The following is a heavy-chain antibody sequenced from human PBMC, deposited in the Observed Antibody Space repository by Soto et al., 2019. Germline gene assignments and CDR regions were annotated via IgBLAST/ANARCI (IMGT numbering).Heavy chain of an antibody. CDR3: ARALTYYYDIDY. CDR1: GFTFSSYW. D-gene: IGHD3-22*01. J-gene: IGHJ4*02. Sequence: EVQLVECGGGLVQPGGSLRLSCAASGFTFSSYWMHWVRQAPGKGLVWVSRINSDGSRTTYADSVKGRFTISRDNAKNMLHLQMNSLRAEDTAVYYCARALTYYYDIDYWGQGTLVTVSS. CDR2: INSDGSRT. V-gene: IGHV3-74*01.